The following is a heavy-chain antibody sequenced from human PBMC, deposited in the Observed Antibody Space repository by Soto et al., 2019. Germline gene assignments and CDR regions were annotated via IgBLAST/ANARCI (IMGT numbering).Heavy chain of an antibody. J-gene: IGHJ4*02. V-gene: IGHV4-31*03. CDR1: AGSISSGGYY. Sequence: PSETLSLTCTVSAGSISSGGYYWSWIRQHPGKGLEWIGYIYYSGSTYYNPSLESRVIISVDTSKNQISLRLSSVTAADTAVYYCARTADGYNYLNYWGQGTLGTVSS. CDR2: IYYSGST. CDR3: ARTADGYNYLNY. D-gene: IGHD5-12*01.